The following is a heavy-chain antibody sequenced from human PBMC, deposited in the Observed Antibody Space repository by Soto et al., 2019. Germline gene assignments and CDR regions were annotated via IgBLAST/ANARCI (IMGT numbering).Heavy chain of an antibody. CDR2: ISSSGSTI. V-gene: IGHV3-48*03. Sequence: EVQLVESGGGLVQPGGCLRLSCAASGFTFSSYEMNWVRQAPGKGLEWVSYISSSGSTIYYADFVKGRFTISRDNAKNSLYLQMNSLRAEDTAVYYCARDHKGGYYYYGMDVWGQGTTVTVSS. J-gene: IGHJ6*02. CDR3: ARDHKGGYYYYGMDV. CDR1: GFTFSSYE.